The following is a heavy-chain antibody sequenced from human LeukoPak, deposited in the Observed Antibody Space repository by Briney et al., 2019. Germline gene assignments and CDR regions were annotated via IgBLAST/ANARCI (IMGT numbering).Heavy chain of an antibody. CDR1: GGSISRTTSY. V-gene: IGHV4-31*03. CDR2: IYYTGRT. J-gene: IGHJ3*02. D-gene: IGHD3-10*01. Sequence: SETLSLTCTVSGGSISRTTSYWSWLRQHPGNGLEWLGHIYYTGRTHYKPSLRSRLYISLDTSKNQFSLKLTSVTAADTAVYYCARNPFGPSDAFDIWGQGTMVTVSS. CDR3: ARNPFGPSDAFDI.